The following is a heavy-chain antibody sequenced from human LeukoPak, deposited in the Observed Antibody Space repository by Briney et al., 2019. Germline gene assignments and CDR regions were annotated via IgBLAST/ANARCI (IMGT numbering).Heavy chain of an antibody. CDR1: GGSIRSGDYY. CDR2: YTASP. J-gene: IGHJ4*02. CDR3: ARSTNHDASGSYYFDS. Sequence: PSGTLSLTCTVSGGSIRSGDYYWSWIRQPPGKGLEWIGYTASPYHNPSLKSRVTISIDTSKNQISLKLDSVTASDTAVYYCARSTNHDASGSYYFDSWGQGILVTVTS. D-gene: IGHD3-10*01. V-gene: IGHV4-30-4*01.